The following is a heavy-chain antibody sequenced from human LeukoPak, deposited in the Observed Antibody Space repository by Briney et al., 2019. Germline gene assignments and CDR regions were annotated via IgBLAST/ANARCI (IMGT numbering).Heavy chain of an antibody. CDR3: AKNPDTAMITFDY. CDR1: EFTFSNYA. CDR2: ISSSRGDT. D-gene: IGHD5-18*01. V-gene: IGHV3-23*01. J-gene: IGHJ4*02. Sequence: GGSLRLSCAASEFTFSNYAMSWVRQAPGKGLEWVSTISSSRGDTFYADSVRGRFTISRDNSKNTLYLQMNSLRADDTAVYYCAKNPDTAMITFDYWGQGTLVTVSS.